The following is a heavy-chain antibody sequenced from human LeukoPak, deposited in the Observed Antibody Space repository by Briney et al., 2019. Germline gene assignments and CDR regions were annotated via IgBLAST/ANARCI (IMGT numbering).Heavy chain of an antibody. V-gene: IGHV3-30*18. CDR3: AKGTDPQQLVLFDY. CDR2: ISYDGSNK. D-gene: IGHD6-13*01. Sequence: GGSLRLSCAASGLTFSSYAMHWVRQAPGQGLEWLAVISYDGSNKYYADSVKGRFTISRDNSKNTLYLQMNSLRAEDTAVYYYAKGTDPQQLVLFDYWGQGTLVTVSS. J-gene: IGHJ4*02. CDR1: GLTFSSYA.